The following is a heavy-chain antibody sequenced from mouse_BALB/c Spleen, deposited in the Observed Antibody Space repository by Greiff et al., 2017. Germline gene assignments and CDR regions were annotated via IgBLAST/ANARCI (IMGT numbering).Heavy chain of an antibody. CDR2: ISDGGSYT. V-gene: IGHV5-4*02. CDR1: GFTFSDYY. CDR3: ARAYDYDGGYYAMDY. J-gene: IGHJ4*01. D-gene: IGHD2-4*01. Sequence: EVKLQESGGGLVKPGGSLKLSCAASGFTFSDYYMYWVRQTPEKRLEWVATISDGGSYTYYPDSVKGRFTISRDNAKNNLYLQMSSLKSEDTAMYYCARAYDYDGGYYAMDYWGQGTSVTVSS.